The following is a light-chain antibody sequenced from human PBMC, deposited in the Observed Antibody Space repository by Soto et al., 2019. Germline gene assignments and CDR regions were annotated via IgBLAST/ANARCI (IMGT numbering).Light chain of an antibody. CDR2: RNN. CDR3: TVWDDSLRGRL. CDR1: SSNIEINY. Sequence: QSVLTQPPSASGAPGQGITISCSGGSSNIEINYVYWYQQLPGTAPRLLIYRNNQRPSGVPDRFSGSKSGTSAFLAISALRSEDEADYYCTVWDDSLRGRLFGGGTKLTVL. J-gene: IGLJ2*01. V-gene: IGLV1-47*01.